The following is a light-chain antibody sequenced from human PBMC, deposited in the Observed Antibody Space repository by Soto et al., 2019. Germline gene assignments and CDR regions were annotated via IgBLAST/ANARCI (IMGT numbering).Light chain of an antibody. J-gene: IGKJ1*01. CDR2: KAS. V-gene: IGKV1-5*03. CDR1: QSISSW. Sequence: DLQMTQFSFTLSASVRDRVTITCRASQSISSWLAWYQQKPGKAPKLLIYKASSLESGVPSRFSGSGSGTEFTLTISSLQPDDFATYYCQQYNSYTWTFGQGTKVDIK. CDR3: QQYNSYTWT.